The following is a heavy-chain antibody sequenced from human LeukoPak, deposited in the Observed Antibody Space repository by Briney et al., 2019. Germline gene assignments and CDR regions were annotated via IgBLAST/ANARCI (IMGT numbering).Heavy chain of an antibody. V-gene: IGHV4-39*01. Sequence: PSETLSLTCTVSGGSISSSIYYWGWIRQPPGKGLEWIGSIYYSGSTYYNPSLKSRVTISVDTSKNQFSLKLSSVTAADTAVYYCARLQKRLTMVRGAPDYWGQGTLVTVSS. D-gene: IGHD3-10*01. CDR1: GGSISSSIYY. CDR3: ARLQKRLTMVRGAPDY. J-gene: IGHJ4*02. CDR2: IYYSGST.